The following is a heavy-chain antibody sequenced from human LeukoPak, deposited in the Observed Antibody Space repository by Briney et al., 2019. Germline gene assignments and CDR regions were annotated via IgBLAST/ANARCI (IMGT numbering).Heavy chain of an antibody. CDR1: GFTFSSYA. V-gene: IGHV3-23*01. D-gene: IGHD3-10*01. CDR2: ISGSGGST. Sequence: GGSLRLSCAASGFTFSSYAMSWVRQAPGKRLEWVSAISGSGGSTYYADSVKGRFTISRDNSKNTLYLQMNSLRAEDTAVYYCAKDSGGAMVRGIPANYFDYWGQGTLVTVSS. J-gene: IGHJ4*02. CDR3: AKDSGGAMVRGIPANYFDY.